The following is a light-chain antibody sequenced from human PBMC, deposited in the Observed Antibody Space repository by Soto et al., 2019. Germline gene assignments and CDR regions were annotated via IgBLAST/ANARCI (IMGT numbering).Light chain of an antibody. Sequence: EIVMTQSPATLSVSLGERATLSCRASQSLRTNSLAWYQQKPGQAPRLLISGVYSRAAGIPDRFSGSGSGTDFTLTISRLEPEDFAVYYCQQYDTSPRTFGQGTKVDIK. V-gene: IGKV3-20*01. CDR2: GVY. CDR1: QSLRTNS. J-gene: IGKJ1*01. CDR3: QQYDTSPRT.